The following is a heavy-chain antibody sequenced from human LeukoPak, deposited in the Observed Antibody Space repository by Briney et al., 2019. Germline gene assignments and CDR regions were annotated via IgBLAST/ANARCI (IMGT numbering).Heavy chain of an antibody. V-gene: IGHV3-23*01. CDR2: ISGSGGST. J-gene: IGHJ6*03. Sequence: PGGSLRLSCAASGVTFSSDAMSWVRQAPGKGLEWVSAISGSGGSTYYADSVKGRFTISRDNSKNTLYLQMNSLRAEDTAVYYCAKYNAYDGIFRNYYYYYMDVWGKGTTVTVSS. D-gene: IGHD2/OR15-2a*01. CDR1: GVTFSSDA. CDR3: AKYNAYDGIFRNYYYYYMDV.